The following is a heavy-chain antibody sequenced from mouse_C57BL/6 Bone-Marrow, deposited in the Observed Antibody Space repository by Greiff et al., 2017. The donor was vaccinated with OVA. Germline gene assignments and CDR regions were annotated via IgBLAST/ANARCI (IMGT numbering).Heavy chain of an antibody. CDR1: GFTFSDYG. D-gene: IGHD1-1*01. CDR3: AREVGSSLYYYAMDY. Sequence: EVNVVESGGGLVKPGGSLKLSCAASGFTFSDYGMHWVRQAPEKGLEWVAYISSGSSTIYYADTVKGRFTISRDNAKNTLFLQMTSLRSEYTAMYYCAREVGSSLYYYAMDYWGQGTSVTVSS. CDR2: ISSGSSTI. V-gene: IGHV5-17*01. J-gene: IGHJ4*01.